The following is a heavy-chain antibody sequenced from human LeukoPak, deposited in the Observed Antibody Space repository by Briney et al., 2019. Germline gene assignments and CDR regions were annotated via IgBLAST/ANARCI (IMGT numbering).Heavy chain of an antibody. Sequence: GGSLRLSCAASGFTFSSYWMHWVRQGPGKGLVRVSRINSDGSSTNYADSVKGRFTISRDNAKSTLYLQMNSLRVEDTAVYYCARGSSSPGDRQDYYFDYWGQGTLVTVSP. CDR1: GFTFSSYW. D-gene: IGHD6-6*01. CDR2: INSDGSST. J-gene: IGHJ4*02. V-gene: IGHV3-74*01. CDR3: ARGSSSPGDRQDYYFDY.